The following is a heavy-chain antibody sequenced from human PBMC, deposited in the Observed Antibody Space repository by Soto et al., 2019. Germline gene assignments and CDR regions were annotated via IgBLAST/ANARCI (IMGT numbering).Heavy chain of an antibody. CDR3: AKVRDGYNFYDAFDI. CDR1: GFTFSSYG. J-gene: IGHJ3*02. CDR2: ISYDGSNK. Sequence: QVQLVESGGGVVQPGRSLRLSCAASGFTFSSYGMHWVRQAPGKGLEWVAVISYDGSNKYYADSVKGRFTISRDNSKNTLYRQMNRLRAEDTAVYYCAKVRDGYNFYDAFDIWGQGTMVTVSS. V-gene: IGHV3-30*18. D-gene: IGHD5-12*01.